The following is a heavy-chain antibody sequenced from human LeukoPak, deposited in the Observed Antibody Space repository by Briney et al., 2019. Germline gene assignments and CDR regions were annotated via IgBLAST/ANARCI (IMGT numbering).Heavy chain of an antibody. CDR3: ARHRGSGYPYFDY. CDR2: IYYTGST. J-gene: IGHJ4*02. Sequence: PSETLFLTCTVSGGSINNYYWSWVRQPPGKGLEWIGYIYYTGSTNYNPSLKSRVTISVDTSKSHFSLKMSTLTAADTAVYYCARHRGSGYPYFDYWGQGTLVTVSS. V-gene: IGHV4-59*01. CDR1: GGSINNYY. D-gene: IGHD3-22*01.